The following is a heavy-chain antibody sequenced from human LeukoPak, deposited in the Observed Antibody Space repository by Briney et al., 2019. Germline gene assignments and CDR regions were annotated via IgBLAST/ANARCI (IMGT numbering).Heavy chain of an antibody. CDR3: ASGYDSIYYLDY. D-gene: IGHD3-22*01. Sequence: SETLSLTCTVSGGSISSSSYYWGWIRQPPGKGLEWIGSIYYSGSTYYNPSLKSRVTISVDTSKNQFSLKLSSVTAADTAVYYCASGYDSIYYLDYWGQGTLVTVSS. V-gene: IGHV4-39*07. CDR1: GGSISSSSYY. CDR2: IYYSGST. J-gene: IGHJ4*02.